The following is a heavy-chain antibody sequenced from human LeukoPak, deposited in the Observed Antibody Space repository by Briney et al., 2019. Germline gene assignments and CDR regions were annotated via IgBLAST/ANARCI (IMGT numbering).Heavy chain of an antibody. V-gene: IGHV3-30-3*01. CDR1: GFTFSSYA. J-gene: IGHJ3*02. D-gene: IGHD6-19*01. CDR2: TSYDETNK. Sequence: GGSLRLSCAASGFTFSSYAMHWVRQAPGKGLEWVAVTSYDETNKFYADSVKGRFTISRDNSKDTLYLQMNSLRAEDTAVYYCARAKYSSRFDIWGQGTMVTVSS. CDR3: ARAKYSSRFDI.